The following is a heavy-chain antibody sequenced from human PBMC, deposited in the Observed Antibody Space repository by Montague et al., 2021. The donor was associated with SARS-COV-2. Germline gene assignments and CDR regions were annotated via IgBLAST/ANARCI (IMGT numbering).Heavy chain of an antibody. D-gene: IGHD2-21*01. CDR3: ARDRDWDDWCGMDV. CDR2: ISSSGGGSTK. V-gene: IGHV3-48*03. Sequence: SLSLSCAASGFIFSHYEMNWVRQAPGKGLEWISYISSSGGGSTKHYTDSVKGRFTISRDNAKNSLYLQMNSLRVEDTAIYYCARDRDWDDWCGMDVWGQGTTVTVSS. J-gene: IGHJ6*02. CDR1: GFIFSHYE.